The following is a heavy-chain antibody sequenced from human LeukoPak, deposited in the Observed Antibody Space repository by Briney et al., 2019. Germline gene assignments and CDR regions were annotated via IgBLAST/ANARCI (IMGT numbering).Heavy chain of an antibody. CDR3: ARRTRGSYYGTPFDY. Sequence: KPSETLSLTCTVSGGSISSYYWSWIRQPPGKGLEWIGYIYYSGSTNYNPSLKSRVTISVDTSKNQFSLKLSSVTAADTAVYYCARRTRGSYYGTPFDYWGQGTLVTVSS. V-gene: IGHV4-59*08. CDR1: GGSISSYY. D-gene: IGHD1-26*01. CDR2: IYYSGST. J-gene: IGHJ4*02.